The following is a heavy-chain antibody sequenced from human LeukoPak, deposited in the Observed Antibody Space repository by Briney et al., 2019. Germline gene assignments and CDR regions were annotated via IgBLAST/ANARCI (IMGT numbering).Heavy chain of an antibody. V-gene: IGHV4-38-2*02. CDR2: IYHSGST. D-gene: IGHD3-10*01. CDR1: GYSISSGYY. Sequence: SETLSLTCAVSGYSISSGYYWGWIRHPPGKGLEWIGSIYHSGSTYYNPSLKSRVTISVDTSKNQFSLKLSSVTAADTAVYYCAREGLLWFGELSLGGQGTLVTVSS. J-gene: IGHJ4*02. CDR3: AREGLLWFGELSL.